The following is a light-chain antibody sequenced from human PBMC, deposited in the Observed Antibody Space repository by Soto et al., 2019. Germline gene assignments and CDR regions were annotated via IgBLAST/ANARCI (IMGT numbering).Light chain of an antibody. CDR2: DDS. V-gene: IGLV3-21*02. Sequence: SYELTQPPSVSVAPGQTARITCGGTNIGSKSVHWYQQKPGQAPVLVVYDDSDRPSGIPERFSGSNSGNTATLTISRVEAGDEADYYCQVWDSSSEHYVFGTGTKLTVL. CDR3: QVWDSSSEHYV. CDR1: NIGSKS. J-gene: IGLJ1*01.